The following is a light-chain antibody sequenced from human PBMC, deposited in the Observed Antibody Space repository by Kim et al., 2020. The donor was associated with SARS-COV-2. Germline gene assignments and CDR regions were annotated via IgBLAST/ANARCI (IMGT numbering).Light chain of an antibody. V-gene: IGLV2-8*01. CDR3: RSYAGSNTWV. J-gene: IGLJ3*02. CDR1: CRGVGGYNY. Sequence: GQSDSMSCTGTCRGVGGYNYRSWYEQHPGKAPKHMIYEVSSRPTGVSKRFSGTKSGNTATLTVSGLQAEDEADYYCRSYAGSNTWVFGGGTQLTVL. CDR2: EVS.